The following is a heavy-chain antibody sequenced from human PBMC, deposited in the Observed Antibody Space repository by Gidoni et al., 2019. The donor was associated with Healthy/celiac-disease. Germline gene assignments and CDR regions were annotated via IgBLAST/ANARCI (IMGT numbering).Heavy chain of an antibody. CDR1: GFTFSSYA. V-gene: IGHV3-64*01. CDR2: ISSNGGST. Sequence: EVQLVESGGGLVQPGGSLRLSCAASGFTFSSYAMHWVRQAPGKGLEYVSAISSNGGSTYYANSVKGRFTISRDNSKNTLYLQMGSLRAEDMAVYYCARADSSGWYQGAFDIWGQGTMVTVSS. CDR3: ARADSSGWYQGAFDI. J-gene: IGHJ3*02. D-gene: IGHD6-19*01.